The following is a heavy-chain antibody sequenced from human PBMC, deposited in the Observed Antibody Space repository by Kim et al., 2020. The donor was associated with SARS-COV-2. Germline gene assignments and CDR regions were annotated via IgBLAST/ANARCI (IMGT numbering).Heavy chain of an antibody. CDR3: ARNHYYDSSGYYPFDY. V-gene: IGHV4-31*03. CDR2: IYYSGST. D-gene: IGHD3-22*01. J-gene: IGHJ4*02. Sequence: SETLSLTCTVSGGSISSGGYYWSWIRQHPGKGLEWIGYIYYSGSTYYNPSLKSRVTISVDTSKNQFSLKLSSVTAADTAVYYCARNHYYDSSGYYPFDYWGQGTLVTVSS. CDR1: GGSISSGGYY.